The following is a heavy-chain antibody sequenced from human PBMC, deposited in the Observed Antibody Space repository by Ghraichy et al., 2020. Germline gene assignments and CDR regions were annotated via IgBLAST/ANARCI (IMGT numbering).Heavy chain of an antibody. CDR3: AMKPIGFDC. CDR2: ITASGDNT. Sequence: GGSLRLSCAASGFTFSSYAMSWVRQTPGKGLEWVSAITASGDNTYYADSVKGRFTISRDNSKNTLYLQMNGLRADDTAVYFCAMKPIGFDCWGQGTLVTVSS. CDR1: GFTFSSYA. V-gene: IGHV3-23*01. J-gene: IGHJ4*02.